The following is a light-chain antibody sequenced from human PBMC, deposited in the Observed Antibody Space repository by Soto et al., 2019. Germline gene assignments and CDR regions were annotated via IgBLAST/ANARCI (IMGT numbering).Light chain of an antibody. CDR3: AQIYTAQWT. V-gene: IGKV1-39*01. Sequence: DIHVTQSPSSLPASLGDSVTITCRASENIKNYLIWYQQKPGKAPKLLIYGASTLKTGVPSRFSGSGSGTDFTFTIGGLQPDDFATYYCAQIYTAQWTFGQGTRVDLK. CDR2: GAS. J-gene: IGKJ1*01. CDR1: ENIKNY.